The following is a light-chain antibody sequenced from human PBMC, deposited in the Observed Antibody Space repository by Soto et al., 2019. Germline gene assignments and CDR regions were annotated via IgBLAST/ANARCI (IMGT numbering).Light chain of an antibody. CDR3: QQYNNWPIT. CDR2: GAS. Sequence: EIVMTQSPATLSVSPGERATLSCRASQSVNSNLAWYQQRPGQPPRVLIYGASIRATGIPARFSGGGSGTEFTHTISSLQSEDFVVYCCQQYNNWPITFGQGTRLEIK. J-gene: IGKJ5*01. CDR1: QSVNSN. V-gene: IGKV3-15*01.